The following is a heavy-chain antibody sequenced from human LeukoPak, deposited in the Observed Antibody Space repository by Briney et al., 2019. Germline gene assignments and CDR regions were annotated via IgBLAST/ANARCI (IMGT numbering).Heavy chain of an antibody. Sequence: SETLSLTCAVYGGSFSGYYWSWIRQPPGKGLEWIGEINHSGSTNYNPSLKSRVTISVDTSKNQFSLKLSSVTAADTAVYYCARQGSSFDYWGQGTLVTVSS. CDR3: ARQGSSFDY. J-gene: IGHJ4*02. D-gene: IGHD6-19*01. V-gene: IGHV4-34*01. CDR1: GGSFSGYY. CDR2: INHSGST.